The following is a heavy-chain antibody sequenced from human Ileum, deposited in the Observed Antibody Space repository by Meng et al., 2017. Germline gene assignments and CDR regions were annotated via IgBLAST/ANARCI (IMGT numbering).Heavy chain of an antibody. CDR2: IESETRGLTT. Sequence: ELQLVESGGGLVKPGGSFRLSCVASGFSFSNAWLSWVRQVPGKGLEWVGRIESETRGLTTYYAAPVKGRFSISRDDSKNALYLQMNSLKTEDSAIYYCTTEGLRCHNNWGQGTLVTVSS. D-gene: IGHD4-17*01. CDR3: TTEGLRCHNN. J-gene: IGHJ4*02. V-gene: IGHV3-15*04. CDR1: GFSFSNAW.